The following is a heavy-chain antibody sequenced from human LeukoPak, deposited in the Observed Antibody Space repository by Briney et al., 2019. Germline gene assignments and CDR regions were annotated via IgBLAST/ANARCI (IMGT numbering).Heavy chain of an antibody. CDR1: GGSITSYY. Sequence: KPSETLSLNCTVSGGSITSYYWHWIRQPPGKGREWIGYIYYIVSTYYNPSLKSRVTISVDTSKNQFYLKLSSVDAADTAVYYCARPHYYDDHAFDYWGQGTLVTVSS. D-gene: IGHD3-22*01. CDR2: IYYIVST. V-gene: IGHV4-59*04. CDR3: ARPHYYDDHAFDY. J-gene: IGHJ4*02.